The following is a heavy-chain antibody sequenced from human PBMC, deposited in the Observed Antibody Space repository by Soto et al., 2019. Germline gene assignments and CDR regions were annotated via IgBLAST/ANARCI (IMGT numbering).Heavy chain of an antibody. Sequence: ASVKVSCKASGYTFSGYYIHWVRQAPGQGLESLGYINPDSGGTHSPQKFQGRVTMTRDTSTSTAYMELRSLRSDDTAVYYCRVTGVSEVDYWGQGTLVTVSS. J-gene: IGHJ4*02. CDR3: RVTGVSEVDY. CDR2: INPDSGGT. CDR1: GYTFSGYY. D-gene: IGHD3-9*01. V-gene: IGHV1-2*02.